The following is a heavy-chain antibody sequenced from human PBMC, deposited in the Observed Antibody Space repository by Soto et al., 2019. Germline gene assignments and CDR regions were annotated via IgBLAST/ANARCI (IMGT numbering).Heavy chain of an antibody. J-gene: IGHJ6*02. CDR2: TFTGGST. Sequence: EVQLVETGGGLIQPGGSLRLSCLASGFSVTTNYIIWVRQPPGKGLEWVSTTFTGGSTHYADSVKGRFSISRDHSKNTVYIQMNNLRVEDTAVYYCAKKPPSSIQGWAFGMDVWGQGTTVSVSS. D-gene: IGHD1-26*01. V-gene: IGHV3-53*02. CDR3: AKKPPSSIQGWAFGMDV. CDR1: GFSVTTNY.